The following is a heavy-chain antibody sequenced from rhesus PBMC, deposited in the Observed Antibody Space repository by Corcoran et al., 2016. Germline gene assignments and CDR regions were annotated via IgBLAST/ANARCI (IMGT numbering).Heavy chain of an antibody. CDR2: IDPDGHNT. J-gene: IGHJ4*01. D-gene: IGHD3-16*01. CDR1: GFSISGYY. V-gene: IGHV3-8*01. CDR3: AKEVVGRGYFDC. Sequence: EVQLLESGGGLVQPGGSLRLSCTGSGFSISGYYMYWVRQAPGKGLEWVSTIDPDGHNTWFMDSVKGRFTMSKENAKNTLYLQMDSLRTEDTAVYYCAKEVVGRGYFDCWGQGVLVTVSS.